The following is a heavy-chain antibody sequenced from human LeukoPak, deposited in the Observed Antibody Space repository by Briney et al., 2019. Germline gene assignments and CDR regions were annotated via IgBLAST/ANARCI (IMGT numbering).Heavy chain of an antibody. V-gene: IGHV3-21*01. CDR2: ISSSSSYI. D-gene: IGHD3-10*01. CDR3: ARGRRYTGSGGYIRNWFDP. CDR1: GFTFSSYS. J-gene: IGHJ5*02. Sequence: PGGSLRLSCAASGFTFSSYSMNWVRQAPGKGLEWVSSISSSSSYIYYADSVKGRFTISRDNAKNSLYLQMNSLRAADTAVYYCARGRRYTGSGGYIRNWFDPWGQGTLVTVSS.